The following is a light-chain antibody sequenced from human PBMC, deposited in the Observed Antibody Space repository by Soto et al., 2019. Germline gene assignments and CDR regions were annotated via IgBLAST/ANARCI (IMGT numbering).Light chain of an antibody. CDR1: SSDVGSYNL. V-gene: IGLV2-23*01. CDR3: CSYAGSVV. J-gene: IGLJ2*01. CDR2: EGS. Sequence: QSALAQPASVSGSPGQSITISCTGTSSDVGSYNLVSWYQQHPGKAPKLMIYEGSKRPSGVSNRFSGSKSGNTASLTISGLQAEDEADYYCCSYAGSVVFGGVTKLPVL.